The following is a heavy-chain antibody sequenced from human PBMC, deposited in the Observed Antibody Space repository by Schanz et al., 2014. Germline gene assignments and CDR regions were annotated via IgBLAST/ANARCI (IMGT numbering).Heavy chain of an antibody. D-gene: IGHD1-26*01. CDR3: AKGRTVWSGSDRKYYFDY. CDR2: ISGGGGSA. CDR1: GFTFNNYD. J-gene: IGHJ4*02. V-gene: IGHV3-23*04. Sequence: EVQLVESGGGLVQPGGSLRLSCAASGFTFNNYDMNWVRLVPGKGLECVSGISGGGGSAYYADSVKGRFTISRDNSKNTLYLQMNSLRAEDTAIYYCAKGRTVWSGSDRKYYFDYWGQGTLVTVSS.